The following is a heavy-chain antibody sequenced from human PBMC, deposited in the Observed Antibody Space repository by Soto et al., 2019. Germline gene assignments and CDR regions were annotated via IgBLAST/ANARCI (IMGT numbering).Heavy chain of an antibody. D-gene: IGHD6-13*01. Sequence: SETLSLTCTVSGGSISSYYWSWIRQPPGKGLEWIGYIYYSGSTNYNPSLKSRVTISVDTSKNQFSLKLSSVTAADTAVYYCARHGADEVAAAGGGVDYWGQGTLVTVSS. CDR3: ARHGADEVAAAGGGVDY. CDR2: IYYSGST. V-gene: IGHV4-59*08. CDR1: GGSISSYY. J-gene: IGHJ4*02.